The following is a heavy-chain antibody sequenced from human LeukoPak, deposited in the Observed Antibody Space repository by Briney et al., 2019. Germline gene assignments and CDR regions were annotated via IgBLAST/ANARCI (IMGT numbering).Heavy chain of an antibody. CDR1: GGSISSYY. CDR3: ARDKGYGDYADWFDP. V-gene: IGHV4-59*01. J-gene: IGHJ5*02. CDR2: IYYSGST. D-gene: IGHD4-17*01. Sequence: SETLSLTCTVSGGSISSYYWSWIRQPPGKGMEWIGYIYYSGSTNYNPSLKSRVTISVDTSKNQFSLKLSSVTAADTAVYYCARDKGYGDYADWFDPWGQGTLVTVSS.